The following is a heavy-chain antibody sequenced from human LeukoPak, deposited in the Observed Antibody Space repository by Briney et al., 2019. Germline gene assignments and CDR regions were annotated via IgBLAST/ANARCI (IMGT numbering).Heavy chain of an antibody. Sequence: PGGSLRLSCATSGFIFSNYWMHWVRQAPGKGPVWVSHISGDGRTRNYADSVKGRFTISRDNAKKVVYPQMNSLRAEDTAVYYCSRDQAGYCSGASCPWGQGTRVTVSS. V-gene: IGHV3-74*01. D-gene: IGHD2-2*03. J-gene: IGHJ5*02. CDR2: ISGDGRTR. CDR3: SRDQAGYCSGASCP. CDR1: GFIFSNYW.